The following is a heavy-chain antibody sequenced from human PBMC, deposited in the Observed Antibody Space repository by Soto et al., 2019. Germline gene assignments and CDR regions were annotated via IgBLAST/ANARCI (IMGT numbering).Heavy chain of an antibody. D-gene: IGHD6-19*01. V-gene: IGHV3-74*01. CDR3: ASKRAVGALRLGYGMDV. CDR2: INSDGSST. CDR1: GFTFSNYW. J-gene: IGHJ6*02. Sequence: EVQLVESGGGLVQPGGSLRLSCAASGFTFSNYWMHWVRQAPGKGLVWVSRINSDGSSTSYADSVKGRFTISRDNAKNTLYLQMNRLRAADTALYSCASKRAVGALRLGYGMDVWGQGTTVTVSS.